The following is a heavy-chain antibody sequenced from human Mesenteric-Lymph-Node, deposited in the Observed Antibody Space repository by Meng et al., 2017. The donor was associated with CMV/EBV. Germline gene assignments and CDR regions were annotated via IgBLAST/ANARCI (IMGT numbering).Heavy chain of an antibody. CDR1: GSIFSTYR. Sequence: LSLSCAASGSIFSTYRINWVRQAPGKGLEWVSHSSSSSTYIYYADSVRGRFTISGDDARNSVYLQMNSLRAEDTAVYYCARDYSLGNWGQGTLVTVSS. D-gene: IGHD3-16*01. CDR2: SSSSSTYI. V-gene: IGHV3-21*01. CDR3: ARDYSLGN. J-gene: IGHJ4*02.